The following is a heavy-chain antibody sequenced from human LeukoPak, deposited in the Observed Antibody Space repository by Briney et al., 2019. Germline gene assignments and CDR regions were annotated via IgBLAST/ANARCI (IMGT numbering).Heavy chain of an antibody. J-gene: IGHJ6*03. V-gene: IGHV1-69*05. CDR3: ARAPVVVAATPLFTDYYYYMDV. CDR1: GGTFSSYA. Sequence: ASVKVSCKASGGTFSSYAISWVRQAPGQGLEWMGGIIPIFGTANYAQKFQGRVTIATDESTSTAYMELSSLRSEDTAVYYCARAPVVVAATPLFTDYYYYMDVWGKGTTVTVSS. CDR2: IIPIFGTA. D-gene: IGHD2-15*01.